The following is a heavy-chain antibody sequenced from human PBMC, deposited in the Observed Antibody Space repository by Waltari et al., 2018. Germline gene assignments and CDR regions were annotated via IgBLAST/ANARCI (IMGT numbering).Heavy chain of an antibody. Sequence: QVQLVQSGAEVKKPGASVKVSCKASGYTFTSYGISWVRQAPGQGLEWMGWISAYNGNTNYAQKLQGRVTMTTDTSTSTAYMELRSLRSDDTAVYYCSRVYVGYCSGGSCYPFDYWGQGTLVTVSS. CDR2: ISAYNGNT. J-gene: IGHJ4*02. D-gene: IGHD2-15*01. V-gene: IGHV1-18*01. CDR3: SRVYVGYCSGGSCYPFDY. CDR1: GYTFTSYG.